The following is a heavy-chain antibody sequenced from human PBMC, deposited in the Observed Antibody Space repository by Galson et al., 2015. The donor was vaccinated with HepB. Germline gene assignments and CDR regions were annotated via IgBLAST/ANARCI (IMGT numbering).Heavy chain of an antibody. CDR3: ARDQDSYGYSGAFDI. Sequence: SLRLSCAASGFTFSDYNMSWIRQAPGKGLEWVSYISSSSSYTNYADSVKGRFTISRDNAKNSLYLQMNSLRAEDTAVYYCARDQDSYGYSGAFDIWGQGTMVTVSS. D-gene: IGHD5-18*01. CDR1: GFTFSDYN. CDR2: ISSSSSYT. V-gene: IGHV3-11*05. J-gene: IGHJ3*02.